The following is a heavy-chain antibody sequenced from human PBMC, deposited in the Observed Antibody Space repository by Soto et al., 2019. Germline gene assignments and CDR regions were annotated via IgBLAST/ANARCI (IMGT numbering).Heavy chain of an antibody. Sequence: EVQLLESGGGLVQPGGSLRLSCAASGFTFSSYAMSWVRQAPGKGLEWVSAISGSGGSTYYADSVKGRFTISRDNSKNTLYLQMNSLSAEDTAVYYCAKTVILGYCSGGSCPFLFDPWGQGTLVTVSS. V-gene: IGHV3-23*01. J-gene: IGHJ5*02. CDR1: GFTFSSYA. CDR3: AKTVILGYCSGGSCPFLFDP. D-gene: IGHD2-15*01. CDR2: ISGSGGST.